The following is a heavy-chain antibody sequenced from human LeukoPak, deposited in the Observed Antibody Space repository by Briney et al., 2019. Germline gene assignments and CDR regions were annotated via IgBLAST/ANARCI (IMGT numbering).Heavy chain of an antibody. D-gene: IGHD3-22*01. V-gene: IGHV4-59*12. J-gene: IGHJ5*02. CDR1: GGSISSYY. Sequence: NASETLSLTCTVSGGSISSYYWSWIRQPPGKGLEWIGYIYYSGSTNYNPSLKSRVTISVDTSKNQFSLKLSSVTAADTAVYYCARKTMIVVVNWFDPWGQGTLVTVSS. CDR2: IYYSGST. CDR3: ARKTMIVVVNWFDP.